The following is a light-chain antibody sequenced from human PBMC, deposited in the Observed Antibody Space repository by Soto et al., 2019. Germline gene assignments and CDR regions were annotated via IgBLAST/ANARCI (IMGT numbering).Light chain of an antibody. CDR3: QSYDSSLSGPQYV. Sequence: QSVLTQPPSASGTPGQRVTISCSGSSSNIGSNTVNWYQQLPGTAPKLLIYGNSNRPSGVPDRFSGSKSGTSASLAITGLQAEDEADYYCQSYDSSLSGPQYVFVTGTKVTVL. CDR1: SSNIGSNT. V-gene: IGLV1-40*01. J-gene: IGLJ1*01. CDR2: GNS.